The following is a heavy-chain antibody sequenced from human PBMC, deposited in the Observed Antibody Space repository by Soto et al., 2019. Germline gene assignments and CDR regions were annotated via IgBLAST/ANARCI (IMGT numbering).Heavy chain of an antibody. CDR1: GGSISSGGYS. V-gene: IGHV4-30-2*01. CDR3: ARGGGYTFDY. Sequence: QLQLQESGSGLVKPSQTLSLTCAVSGGSISSGGYSWSWIRQPPGKGLEWIGYIYHSGSTYYNPSAESRVTISVDGSKNQFSRRLGSVTAGARAVFSGARGGGYTFDYWGQGTLVTVSS. J-gene: IGHJ4*02. CDR2: IYHSGST. D-gene: IGHD3-16*01.